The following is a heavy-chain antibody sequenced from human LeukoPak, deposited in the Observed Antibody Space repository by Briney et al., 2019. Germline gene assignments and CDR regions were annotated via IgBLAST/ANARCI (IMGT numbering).Heavy chain of an antibody. CDR1: GASVSSSH. CDR3: SEGYFEPFDH. V-gene: IGHV4-59*02. D-gene: IGHD5-24*01. CDR2: LSSTGKT. J-gene: IGHJ4*02. Sequence: SETLSLTCLVSGASVSSSHWNWIRQLPGKGLEWIGCLSSTGKTDYNPSLTSRVTISLDTSKNQVSLKLKSLTAADTAVYYCSEGYFEPFDHWGQGISVTVSS.